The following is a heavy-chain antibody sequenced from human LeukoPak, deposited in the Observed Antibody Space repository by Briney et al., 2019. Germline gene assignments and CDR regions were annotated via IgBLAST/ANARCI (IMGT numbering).Heavy chain of an antibody. Sequence: PGGSLRLSCAASGFTFSNYWMTWVRQAPGKGLELVANIKQDGSEKYYVDSVKGRFTISRDNAKNSLYLQMNSLGAEDTAVYYCARNQRRLDYWGQGTLVTVSS. CDR2: IKQDGSEK. V-gene: IGHV3-7*01. CDR3: ARNQRRLDY. D-gene: IGHD1-14*01. J-gene: IGHJ4*02. CDR1: GFTFSNYW.